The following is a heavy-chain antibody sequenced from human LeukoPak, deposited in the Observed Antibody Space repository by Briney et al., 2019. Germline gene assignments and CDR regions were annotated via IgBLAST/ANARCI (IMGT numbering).Heavy chain of an antibody. CDR1: GGSFSGYY. V-gene: IGHV4-34*01. J-gene: IGHJ4*02. Sequence: SETLFLTCAVYGGSFSGYYWSWIRQPPGKGLEWIGEINHSGSTNYNPSLKSRVTISVDTSKNQFSLKPSSVTAADTAVYYCARAVSGITIFGVVIAYYFDYWGQGTLVTVSS. CDR2: INHSGST. D-gene: IGHD3-3*01. CDR3: ARAVSGITIFGVVIAYYFDY.